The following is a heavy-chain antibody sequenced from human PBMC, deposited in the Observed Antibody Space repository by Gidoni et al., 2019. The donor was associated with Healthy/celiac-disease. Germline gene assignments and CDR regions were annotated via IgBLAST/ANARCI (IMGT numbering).Heavy chain of an antibody. CDR2: IIPIFGTA. Sequence: QVQLVQSGAEVKKPGSSVKVSCKASGGTFSSYAISWVRQAPGQGLEWMGGIIPIFGTANYAQKFQGRVTITADKSTSTAYMELSSLRSEDTAVYYCARDGEPQSPLTGTTFWFPSYYYMDVWGKGTTVTVSS. CDR3: ARDGEPQSPLTGTTFWFPSYYYMDV. CDR1: GGTFSSYA. D-gene: IGHD1-20*01. J-gene: IGHJ6*03. V-gene: IGHV1-69*06.